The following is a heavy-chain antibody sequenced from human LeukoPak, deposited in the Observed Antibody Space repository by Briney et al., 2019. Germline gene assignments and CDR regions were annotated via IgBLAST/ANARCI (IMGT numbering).Heavy chain of an antibody. CDR1: GFTFDDYA. CDR3: AKDSSGYYYVFQH. J-gene: IGHJ1*01. V-gene: IGHV3-43*02. D-gene: IGHD3-22*01. CDR2: ISGDGGST. Sequence: PGGSLRLSCAASGFTFDDYAMHWVRQAPGKGLEWVSLISGDGGSTYYGDSVKGRFTISRDNSKNSLYLQMNSLGTEDTALYYCAKDSSGYYYVFQHWVQGTLVTVSS.